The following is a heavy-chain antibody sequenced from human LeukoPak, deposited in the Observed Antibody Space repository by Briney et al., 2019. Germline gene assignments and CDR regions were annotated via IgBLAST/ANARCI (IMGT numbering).Heavy chain of an antibody. Sequence: GGSLRLSCSASGFTFSSYAMHWVRQAPGKGLEYVSAISSNGGSTYYADSVEGRFTISRDNSKNTLYLQMSSLRAEDTAVYYCVKHGPGGDYYDSSGYYYSPYYFDYWGQGTLVTVSS. V-gene: IGHV3-64D*06. D-gene: IGHD3-22*01. CDR1: GFTFSSYA. J-gene: IGHJ4*02. CDR3: VKHGPGGDYYDSSGYYYSPYYFDY. CDR2: ISSNGGST.